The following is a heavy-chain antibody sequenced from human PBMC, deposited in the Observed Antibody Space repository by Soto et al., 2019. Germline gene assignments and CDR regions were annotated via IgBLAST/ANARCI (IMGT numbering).Heavy chain of an antibody. V-gene: IGHV4-59*01. D-gene: IGHD3-10*01. Sequence: ETLSLTCTVSGGSISSYYWSWIRQPPGKGLEWIGYIYYSGSTNYNPSLKSRVTISVDTSKNQFSLKLSSVTAADTAVYYCARVWYYGSNWFDPWGQGTLVTVSS. CDR1: GGSISSYY. CDR2: IYYSGST. CDR3: ARVWYYGSNWFDP. J-gene: IGHJ5*02.